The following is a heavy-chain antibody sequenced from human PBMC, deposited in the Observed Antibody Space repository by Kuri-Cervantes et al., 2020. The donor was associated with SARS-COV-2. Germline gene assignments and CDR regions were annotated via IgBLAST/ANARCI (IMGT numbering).Heavy chain of an antibody. V-gene: IGHV3-23*01. CDR3: ARLLARILSYHHSLVVYYFDY. Sequence: GGSLRLSCAVSGFPFSDYAMSWVRQAPGKGLEWVSGIGGSGGNTYYADSVKGRFTISRDNSKNTLYLQMTSLSAGDTAIYYCARLLARILSYHHSLVVYYFDYWGQGPLVTVSS. CDR1: GFPFSDYA. D-gene: IGHD2-2*01. J-gene: IGHJ4*02. CDR2: IGGSGGNT.